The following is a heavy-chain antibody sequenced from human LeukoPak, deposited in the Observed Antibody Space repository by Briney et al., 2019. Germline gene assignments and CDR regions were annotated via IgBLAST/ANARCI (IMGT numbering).Heavy chain of an antibody. CDR1: GFTFSSYN. D-gene: IGHD6-19*01. CDR2: ISSSSNTI. V-gene: IGHV3-48*01. Sequence: GGSLRLSCVASGFTFSSYNMNWVRQAPGKGLEWVSYISSSSNTIYYADSVKGRFTISRDNSKNTLYLQMNSLRAEDTAVYYCARDFSGRYCIDYWGQGTLVTVSS. CDR3: ARDFSGRYCIDY. J-gene: IGHJ4*02.